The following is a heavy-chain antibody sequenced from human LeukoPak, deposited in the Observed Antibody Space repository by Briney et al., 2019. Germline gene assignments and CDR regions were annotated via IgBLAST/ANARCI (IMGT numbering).Heavy chain of an antibody. J-gene: IGHJ4*02. V-gene: IGHV4-34*01. CDR3: ARDFDTSGYYFHY. D-gene: IGHD3-22*01. CDR2: INHSGTT. CDR1: GGSFSDYY. Sequence: SETLSLTSAVYGGSFSDYYWSWIRQPPGKGLEWIGEINHSGTTVYSPSLKSRLTISLDTSKNQFSLKLTSVTAADTAVYYCARDFDTSGYYFHYWGQGTLVTVSS.